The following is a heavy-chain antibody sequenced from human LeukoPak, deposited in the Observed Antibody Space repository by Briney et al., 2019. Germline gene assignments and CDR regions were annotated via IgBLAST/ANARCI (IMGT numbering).Heavy chain of an antibody. CDR3: ARARLRGNNWFDP. D-gene: IGHD3-16*01. CDR1: GFTFSSYG. V-gene: IGHV3-33*01. CDR2: IWYDGSNK. Sequence: GGSLRLSCAASGFTFSSYGMHWVRQAPGKGLEWVAVIWYDGSNKYYADSVKGRFTISRDNSKNTLYLQMNSLRAEDTAVYYCARARLRGNNWFDPWGQGTLVTVSS. J-gene: IGHJ5*02.